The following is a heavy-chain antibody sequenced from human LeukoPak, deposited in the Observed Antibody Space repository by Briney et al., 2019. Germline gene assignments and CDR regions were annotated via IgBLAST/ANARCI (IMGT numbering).Heavy chain of an antibody. V-gene: IGHV3-48*02. Sequence: HTGGSLRLSCAASGFTFSSYSMDWVRQAPGKGLEWVSYISSWSSNIYYADSVKGRFTISRDNAKNSLDLQMNSLRDEDTAVYYCASTKGYFDYWGQGTIAILSS. CDR1: GFTFSSYS. CDR2: ISSWSSNI. CDR3: ASTKGYFDY. J-gene: IGHJ4*02.